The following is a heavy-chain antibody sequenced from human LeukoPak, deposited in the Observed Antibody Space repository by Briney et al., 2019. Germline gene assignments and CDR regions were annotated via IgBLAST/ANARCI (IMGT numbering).Heavy chain of an antibody. Sequence: ASVKVSCKTSGYTFTSYGITWVRQAPGEGLEWIGWISAYNGNTNYAQKLQGRVTMTTDTSTSTAYMELRSLRSDDTAVYYCARCYDFWSGYYRYFDYWGQGTLVTVSS. V-gene: IGHV1-18*01. CDR3: ARCYDFWSGYYRYFDY. D-gene: IGHD3-3*01. CDR2: ISAYNGNT. CDR1: GYTFTSYG. J-gene: IGHJ4*02.